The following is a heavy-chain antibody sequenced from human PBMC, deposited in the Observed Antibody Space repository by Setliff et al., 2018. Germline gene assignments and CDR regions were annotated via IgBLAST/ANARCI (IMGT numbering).Heavy chain of an antibody. CDR3: ARDVFPYHYEGAFDI. D-gene: IGHD3-22*01. J-gene: IGHJ3*02. CDR1: GYTFTSHY. CDR2: INPSSGRT. Sequence: ASVKVSCKASGYTFTSHYTHWVRQAPGLGLEWMGTINPSSGRTSYAQKFQGRVTMTRDTSTSTVYMDMSSLRSEDTAVYYCARDVFPYHYEGAFDIWGQGTMVTVS. V-gene: IGHV1-46*01.